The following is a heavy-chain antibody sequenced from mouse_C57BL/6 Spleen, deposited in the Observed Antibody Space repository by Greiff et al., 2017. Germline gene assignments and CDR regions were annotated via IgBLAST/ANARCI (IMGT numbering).Heavy chain of an antibody. J-gene: IGHJ4*01. CDR1: GYTFTDYY. CDR3: ARTGTGAGAMDY. V-gene: IGHV1-19*01. D-gene: IGHD4-1*01. Sequence: VQLQQSGPVLVKPGASVKMSCKASGYTFTDYYMNWVKQSHGKSLEWIGVINPYNGGTSYNQKFKGKATLTVDKSSSTAYMALNSLTSEDSAVYYCARTGTGAGAMDYWGQGTSDTVSS. CDR2: INPYNGGT.